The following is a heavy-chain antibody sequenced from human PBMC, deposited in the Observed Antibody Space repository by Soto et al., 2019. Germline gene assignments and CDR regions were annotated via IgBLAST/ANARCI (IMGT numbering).Heavy chain of an antibody. Sequence: SVKVSCKASGGTFSSYAISWVRQAPGQGLKWMGGIIPIFGTANYAQKFQGRVTITADESTSTAYMELSSLRSEDTAVYYCAREVGNNWNYYGMDVWGQGTTVTVSS. J-gene: IGHJ6*02. CDR2: IIPIFGTA. V-gene: IGHV1-69*13. CDR3: AREVGNNWNYYGMDV. D-gene: IGHD1-20*01. CDR1: GGTFSSYA.